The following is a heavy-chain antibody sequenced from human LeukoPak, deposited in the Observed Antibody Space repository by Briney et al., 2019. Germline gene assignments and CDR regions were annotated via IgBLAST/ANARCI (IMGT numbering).Heavy chain of an antibody. CDR3: ARSFGIAYTGV. Sequence: ASVKVSCKASGGTFSSYTISWVRQGPGQGLEWMGRIIPIRGIANYAQKFQGRVTITADKSTSTAYMELSSLRSEDTAVYYCARSFGIAYTGVWGQGTLVPVSS. CDR1: GGTFSSYT. CDR2: IIPIRGIA. D-gene: IGHD2-2*02. J-gene: IGHJ4*02. V-gene: IGHV1-69*02.